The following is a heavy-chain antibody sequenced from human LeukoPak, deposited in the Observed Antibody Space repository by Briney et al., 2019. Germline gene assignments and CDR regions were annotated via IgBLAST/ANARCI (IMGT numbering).Heavy chain of an antibody. D-gene: IGHD3-9*01. CDR1: GYTFTSYG. CDR2: FSAYNGNT. V-gene: IGHV1-18*01. J-gene: IGHJ6*03. Sequence: GASVKVSCKASGYTFTSYGISWVRQAPGQGLEWMGWFSAYNGNTNYAQKLQGRVTMTTDTSTGADYMELRSMRSDDTAMYYCARDPSTYYDILAGYYHLGGGGGVDYYYYYMDVWGKGTTVTVSS. CDR3: ARDPSTYYDILAGYYHLGGGGGVDYYYYYMDV.